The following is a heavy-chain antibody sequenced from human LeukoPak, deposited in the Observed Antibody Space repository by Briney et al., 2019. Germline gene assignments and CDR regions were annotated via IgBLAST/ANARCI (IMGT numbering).Heavy chain of an antibody. V-gene: IGHV3-30*04. D-gene: IGHD3-22*01. CDR3: ARARQYYYDSSGYLDY. CDR2: ISYDGSNK. CDR1: GFTFSSHA. Sequence: GGSLRLSCAASGFTFSSHAMHWVRQAPGKGLEWVAVISYDGSNKYYADSVKGRFTISRDNSKNTLYLQMNSLRAEDTAVYYCARARQYYYDSSGYLDYWGQGTLVTVSS. J-gene: IGHJ4*02.